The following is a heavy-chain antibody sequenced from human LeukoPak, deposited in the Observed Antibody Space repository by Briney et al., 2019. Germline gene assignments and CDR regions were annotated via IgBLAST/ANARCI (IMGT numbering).Heavy chain of an antibody. CDR3: AAGAGSIWYFFDP. CDR2: IYYSGTT. V-gene: IGHV4-59*08. CDR1: GGSISSYY. D-gene: IGHD6-13*01. J-gene: IGHJ5*02. Sequence: PSETLSLTCTVSGGSISSYYWSWIRQPPGKGLEWIGYIYYSGTTNYNPSLKNRVTISVDSSKSQFSLKLSSVTAADTAVYYCAAGAGSIWYFFDPWGQGTLVTVSS.